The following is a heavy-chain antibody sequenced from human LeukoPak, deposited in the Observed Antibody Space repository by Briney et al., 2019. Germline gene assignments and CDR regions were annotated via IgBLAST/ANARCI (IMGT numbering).Heavy chain of an antibody. CDR3: AKDLIAVGDGYYFDY. V-gene: IGHV3-23*01. CDR2: VSRSGDGA. CDR1: GFTFSSYA. D-gene: IGHD6-19*01. Sequence: GGSLRLSCAASGFTFSSYAMTWVRQAPGKGLEWVSAVSRSGDGAYYADSVKGRFTVSRDNSKSTLYLQMGSLRAEDTALYYCAKDLIAVGDGYYFDYWGQGTLVTVSS. J-gene: IGHJ4*02.